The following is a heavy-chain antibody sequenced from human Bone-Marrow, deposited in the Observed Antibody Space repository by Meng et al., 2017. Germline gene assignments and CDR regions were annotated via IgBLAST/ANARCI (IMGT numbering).Heavy chain of an antibody. CDR2: IIPILGIA. CDR3: ARGMILRAVAGIGLTPQSAYYFDY. J-gene: IGHJ4*02. CDR1: GGTFSSYT. V-gene: IGHV1-69*02. D-gene: IGHD6-19*01. Sequence: SVKVSCKASGGTFSSYTISWVRQAPGQGLEWMGRIIPILGIANYAQKFQGRVTITADKSTSTAYMGLSSLRSEDTAVYYCARGMILRAVAGIGLTPQSAYYFDYWGQGTLVTVSS.